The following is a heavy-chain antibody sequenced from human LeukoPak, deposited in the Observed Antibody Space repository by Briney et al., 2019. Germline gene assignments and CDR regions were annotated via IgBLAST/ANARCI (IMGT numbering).Heavy chain of an antibody. J-gene: IGHJ4*02. CDR2: INHSGST. CDR1: GGSFSGYY. V-gene: IGHV4-34*01. CDR3: ARGVLWLRSFDY. Sequence: SETLSLTCALYGGSFSGYYWSWIRQPPGKGLEWIGEINHSGSTNYNPSLKSRVTISVDTSKNQFSLKLSSVTAADTAVYYCARGVLWLRSFDYWGQGTLVTVSS. D-gene: IGHD5-12*01.